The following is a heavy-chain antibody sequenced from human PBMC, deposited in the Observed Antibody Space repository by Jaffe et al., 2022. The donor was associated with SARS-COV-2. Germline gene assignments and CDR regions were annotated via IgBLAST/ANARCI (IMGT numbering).Heavy chain of an antibody. CDR3: AKAEGDDFWSGYGNWFDP. V-gene: IGHV2-5*02. CDR2: IYWDDDK. D-gene: IGHD3-3*01. J-gene: IGHJ5*02. Sequence: QITLKESGPTLVKPTQTLTLTCTFSGFSLKTTGVGVGWIRQPPGKALEWLALIYWDDDKRYSPYLKGRLTITKDTSKNQVVLTMTNMDSVDTGTYYCAKAEGDDFWSGYGNWFDPWGQGTLVTVSS. CDR1: GFSLKTTGVG.